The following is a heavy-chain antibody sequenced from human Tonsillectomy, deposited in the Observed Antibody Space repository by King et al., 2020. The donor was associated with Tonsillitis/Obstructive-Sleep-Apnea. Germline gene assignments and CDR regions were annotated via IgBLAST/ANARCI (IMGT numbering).Heavy chain of an antibody. Sequence: QVQLVESGGGVVQPGRSLRLSCAASGFTFSSNGMHWVRQAPGKGLEWVAVISYDGSIKNYAYSVQGRFTISRDNSKNTLYLQMNSLRVEDTAVYYCATDRRVLEWLFDTWGQGTLVTVSS. D-gene: IGHD3-3*01. V-gene: IGHV3-30*03. CDR2: ISYDGSIK. J-gene: IGHJ5*02. CDR1: GFTFSSNG. CDR3: ATDRRVLEWLFDT.